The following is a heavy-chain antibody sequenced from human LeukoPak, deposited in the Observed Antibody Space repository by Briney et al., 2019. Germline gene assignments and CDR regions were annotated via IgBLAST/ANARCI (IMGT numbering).Heavy chain of an antibody. CDR3: ARASSRLQFWVASYFDY. D-gene: IGHD5-24*01. CDR1: GFTVSSNY. V-gene: IGHV3-66*01. J-gene: IGHJ4*02. CDR2: IYSGGST. Sequence: GGSLRLSCAASGFTVSSNYMSWVRQAPGKGLEWVSVIYSGGSTYYADSVKGRFTISRDNSKNTLYLQMNSLRAGDTAVYYCARASSRLQFWVASYFDYWGQGTLVTVSS.